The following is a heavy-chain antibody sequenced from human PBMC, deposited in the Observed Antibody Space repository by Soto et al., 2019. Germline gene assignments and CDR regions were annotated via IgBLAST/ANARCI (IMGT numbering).Heavy chain of an antibody. CDR1: GFTFSSYA. CDR2: ISGSGGST. Sequence: GGSLRLSCAASGFTFSSYAMSWVRQAPGKGLEWVSAISGSGGSTYYADSVKGRFTISRDNSKNTLYLQMNSLRAEDTAVYYCAKDRLDIVVVVAAGFDYWGQGTLVTVSS. D-gene: IGHD2-15*01. CDR3: AKDRLDIVVVVAAGFDY. J-gene: IGHJ4*02. V-gene: IGHV3-23*01.